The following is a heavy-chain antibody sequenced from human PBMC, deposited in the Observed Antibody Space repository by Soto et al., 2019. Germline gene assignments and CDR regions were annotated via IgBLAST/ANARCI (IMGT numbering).Heavy chain of an antibody. CDR1: GFTFSSYA. Sequence: QVQLVASGGGVVQPGMSLRLSCAASGFTFSSYAMHWVRQAPGKGLEWVAVISYDGSNKYYADSVKGRFTISRDNSKNTLYLQMNSLRAEDTAVYYCAREVEGNSDYWGQGTLVTVSS. CDR2: ISYDGSNK. CDR3: AREVEGNSDY. J-gene: IGHJ4*02. D-gene: IGHD4-4*01. V-gene: IGHV3-30-3*01.